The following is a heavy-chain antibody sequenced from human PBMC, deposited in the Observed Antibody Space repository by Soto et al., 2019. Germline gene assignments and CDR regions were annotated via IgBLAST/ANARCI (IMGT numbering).Heavy chain of an antibody. Sequence: PGESLKISCKGSGYGLTSYLISWLRQMPGKGLEWMGRIDPSDSYTNYSPSFQGHVTISADKSISTAYLQWSSLKASDTAMYYCARQPDYDYVWGTSDYWGQGTLVTGSS. D-gene: IGHD3-16*01. CDR1: GYGLTSYL. V-gene: IGHV5-10-1*01. CDR2: IDPSDSYT. CDR3: ARQPDYDYVWGTSDY. J-gene: IGHJ4*02.